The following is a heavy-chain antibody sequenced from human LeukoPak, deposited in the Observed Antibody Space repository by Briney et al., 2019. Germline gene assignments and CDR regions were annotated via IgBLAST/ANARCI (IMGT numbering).Heavy chain of an antibody. V-gene: IGHV3-7*01. CDR3: TRDEGATVATYRFDF. D-gene: IGHD4-23*01. CDR1: GFDFSNYY. J-gene: IGHJ4*02. CDR2: IKYDGSGT. Sequence: QPGGSVRLSCEASGFDFSNYYMSWVRQTPGKGLEWLANIKYDGSGTYYVDSVKGRFTISRDNAKNSLYLQMNSLRAEGTAVYYCTRDEGATVATYRFDFWGQGTLVTVSS.